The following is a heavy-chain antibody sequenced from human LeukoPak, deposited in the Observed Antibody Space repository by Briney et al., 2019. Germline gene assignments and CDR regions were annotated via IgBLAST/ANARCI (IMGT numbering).Heavy chain of an antibody. D-gene: IGHD3-22*01. V-gene: IGHV3-53*01. CDR3: ARDDYYDSSGLDY. J-gene: IGHJ4*02. CDR2: ISTGGST. Sequence: GGSLRLSCVASGLTVSRHYMTWVRQAPGKGLEWLSVISTGGSTNYADSVKGRFTISRDNSKNILYLQMNSLRTEDTAVYYCARDDYYDSSGLDYWGQGILVTVSS. CDR1: GLTVSRHY.